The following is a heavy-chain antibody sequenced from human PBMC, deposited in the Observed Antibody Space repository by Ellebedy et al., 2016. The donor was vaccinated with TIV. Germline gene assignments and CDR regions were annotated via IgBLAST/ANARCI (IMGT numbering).Heavy chain of an antibody. J-gene: IGHJ4*02. D-gene: IGHD3-22*01. Sequence: MPSETLSLTCTVSGGSVSSSYWSWIRQPPGKGLQWIANIYYGGDIGYNPSLKSRATISLDTSKSQFSLRLSSVTAADTAIYYCARKALSYDHYFDYWGQGLLVTVSS. V-gene: IGHV4-59*02. CDR1: GGSVSSSY. CDR3: ARKALSYDHYFDY. CDR2: IYYGGDI.